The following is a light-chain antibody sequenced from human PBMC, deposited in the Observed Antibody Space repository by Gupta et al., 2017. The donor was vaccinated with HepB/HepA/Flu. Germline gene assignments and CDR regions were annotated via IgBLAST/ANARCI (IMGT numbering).Light chain of an antibody. CDR2: ATS. CDR1: QSVSSSY. Sequence: VLQPPPGTLSLSPGERATLSCRASQSVSSSYLAWYQQKPGQAPRLLIYATSSRATGIPDKFSGSGSGTDFTLTISRLEPEDFAVYYCQQYGSSSWTFGQGTXVEIK. J-gene: IGKJ1*01. CDR3: QQYGSSSWT. V-gene: IGKV3-20*01.